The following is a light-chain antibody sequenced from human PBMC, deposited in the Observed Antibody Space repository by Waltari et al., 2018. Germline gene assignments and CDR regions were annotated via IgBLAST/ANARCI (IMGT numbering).Light chain of an antibody. CDR3: QQSYSIVRT. Sequence: DIQMTQSPSSLSASVGDRVTITCRASQSISSYLNWYQQKPGKAPTLLISVASSLQSRVPSRFSGSGSGTDFALTISSLQPEDFATYYCQQSYSIVRTFGGGTKVEIK. V-gene: IGKV1-39*01. CDR2: VAS. J-gene: IGKJ4*01. CDR1: QSISSY.